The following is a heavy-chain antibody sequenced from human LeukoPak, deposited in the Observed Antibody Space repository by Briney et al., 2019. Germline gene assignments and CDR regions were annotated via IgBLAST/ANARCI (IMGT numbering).Heavy chain of an antibody. CDR3: ARVYSGYLGGY. V-gene: IGHV4-38-2*02. CDR1: GYSISSGYY. Sequence: TLSLTCTVSGYSISSGYYWGWIRQPPGKGLEWIGSIYHSGSTYYNPSLKSRVTISVDTSKNQFSLKLSSVTAADTAVYYCARVYSGYLGGYWGQGTLVTVSS. D-gene: IGHD5-12*01. J-gene: IGHJ4*02. CDR2: IYHSGST.